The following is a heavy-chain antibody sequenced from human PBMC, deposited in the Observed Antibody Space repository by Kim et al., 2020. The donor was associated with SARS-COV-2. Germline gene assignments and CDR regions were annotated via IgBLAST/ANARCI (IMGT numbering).Heavy chain of an antibody. D-gene: IGHD2-15*01. Sequence: SRVTISVDTSKNQFSLKLSSVTAADTAVYYCARVVVAATSSYYYYGMDVWGQGTTVTVSS. J-gene: IGHJ6*02. V-gene: IGHV4-31*02. CDR3: ARVVVAATSSYYYYGMDV.